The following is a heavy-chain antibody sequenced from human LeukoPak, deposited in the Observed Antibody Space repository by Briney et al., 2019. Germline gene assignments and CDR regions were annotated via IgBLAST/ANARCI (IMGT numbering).Heavy chain of an antibody. Sequence: SQTLSLTCTVSGGSISSGDYYWGWIRQPPGNGLEGIGYIYYSGSTYYNPSLKSRVTISVDTSKNQFSLKLSSVTAADTAVYYCARDSGGATVSPWFDPWGQGTLVTVSS. CDR1: GGSISSGDYY. V-gene: IGHV4-30-4*01. CDR3: ARDSGGATVSPWFDP. CDR2: IYYSGST. J-gene: IGHJ5*02. D-gene: IGHD4-11*01.